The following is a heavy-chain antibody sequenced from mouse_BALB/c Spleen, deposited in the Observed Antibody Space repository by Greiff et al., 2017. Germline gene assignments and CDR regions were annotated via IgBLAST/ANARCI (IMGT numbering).Heavy chain of an antibody. J-gene: IGHJ4*01. D-gene: IGHD1-1*01. V-gene: IGHV2-9-2*01. CDR3: VRASITTVVAPYAMDY. Sequence: QVQLKESGPGLVAPSQSLSITCTVSGFSLTSYDISWIRQPPGKGLEWLGVIWTGGGTNYNSAFMSRLSISKDNSKSQVFLKMNSLQTDDTAIYYCVRASITTVVAPYAMDYWGQGTSVTVSS. CDR1: GFSLTSYD. CDR2: IWTGGGT.